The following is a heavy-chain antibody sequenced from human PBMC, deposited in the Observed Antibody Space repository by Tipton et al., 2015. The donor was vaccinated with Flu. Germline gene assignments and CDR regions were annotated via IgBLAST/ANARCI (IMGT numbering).Heavy chain of an antibody. D-gene: IGHD6-19*01. J-gene: IGHJ4*02. Sequence: SLRLSCAGSGFRVSNYAVNWVRQAPGKGLEWVLAISPSGDYILQADSVKGRFTISRDNAKNTLYLQMNSLRAEDTAVYYCVRDTAMAGTGPHFDYWGQGARVTVSS. CDR1: GFRVSNYA. V-gene: IGHV3-21*01. CDR3: VRDTAMAGTGPHFDY. CDR2: ISPSGDYI.